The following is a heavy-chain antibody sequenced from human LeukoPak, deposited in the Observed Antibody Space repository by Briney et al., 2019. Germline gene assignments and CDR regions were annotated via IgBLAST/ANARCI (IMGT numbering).Heavy chain of an antibody. CDR3: AKAIEAGYYVNYYNYYGMDV. CDR2: ISGSGGST. J-gene: IGHJ6*02. D-gene: IGHD3-3*01. CDR1: GFTFSSYA. Sequence: GGSLRLSCAASGFTFSSYAMSWVRQAPGKGLEWVSAISGSGGSTYYADSVKGRFTISRDNSKNTLYLQMNSLRAEDTAVYYCAKAIEAGYYVNYYNYYGMDVWGQGTTVTVSS. V-gene: IGHV3-23*01.